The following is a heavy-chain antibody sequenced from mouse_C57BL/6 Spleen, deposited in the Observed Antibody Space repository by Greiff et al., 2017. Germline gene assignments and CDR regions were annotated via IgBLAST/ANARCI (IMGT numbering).Heavy chain of an antibody. Sequence: VQLQQSGAELARPGASVKLSCKASGYTFTSYGISWVKQRPGQGLEWIGEIYPRSGNTYYNEKFKGKATLTADKSSSTAYMELHSLTSEDSAVYFCARGYYGSGKTWYFDVWGTGTTVTVSS. D-gene: IGHD1-1*01. CDR3: ARGYYGSGKTWYFDV. V-gene: IGHV1-81*01. CDR1: GYTFTSYG. CDR2: IYPRSGNT. J-gene: IGHJ1*03.